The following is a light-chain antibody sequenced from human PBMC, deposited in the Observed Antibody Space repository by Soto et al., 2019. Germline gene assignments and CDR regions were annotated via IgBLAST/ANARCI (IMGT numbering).Light chain of an antibody. Sequence: EIVLTQSPATLSLSPGERATLSCRASQSISSYLAWYQQKPDQAPRLLIYDASNRATGIPARFSGSWSGTGFTLTISSLQREDFSGYYCHQRSTRPFTFGPGTKVDIK. V-gene: IGKV3-11*01. CDR1: QSISSY. J-gene: IGKJ3*01. CDR2: DAS. CDR3: HQRSTRPFT.